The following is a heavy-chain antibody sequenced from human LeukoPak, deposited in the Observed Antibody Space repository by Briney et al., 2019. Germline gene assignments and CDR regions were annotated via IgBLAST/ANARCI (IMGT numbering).Heavy chain of an antibody. CDR2: LSAGGAST. V-gene: IGHV3-23*01. CDR1: GFTCSSYA. Sequence: GGSLRLSCAASGFTCSSYAMSWVRQAPGKGLERVSTLSAGGASTYHADSVKGRFTISRDNSKNTLYLQMNSLRAEDTAVYYCAKYTTVNRYFDYWGQGTLVSVSS. CDR3: AKYTTVNRYFDY. D-gene: IGHD4-11*01. J-gene: IGHJ4*02.